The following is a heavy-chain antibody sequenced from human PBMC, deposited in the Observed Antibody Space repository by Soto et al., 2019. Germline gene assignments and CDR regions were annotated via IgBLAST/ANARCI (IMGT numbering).Heavy chain of an antibody. J-gene: IGHJ4*02. Sequence: SETRSLTCTVSGGSISSSSYYWGWIRQPPGKGLEWIGSIYYSGNTYYNPSLKSRVTISVDTSKNQFSLKLSSVTAAGTAVYYCAALADLGAAIDSWGQGTLVTVSS. D-gene: IGHD6-13*01. CDR1: GGSISSSSYY. V-gene: IGHV4-39*01. CDR2: IYYSGNT. CDR3: AALADLGAAIDS.